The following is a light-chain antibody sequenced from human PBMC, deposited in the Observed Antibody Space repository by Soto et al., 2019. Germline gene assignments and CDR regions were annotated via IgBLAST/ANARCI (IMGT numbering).Light chain of an antibody. CDR2: GAS. CDR3: QQYGSSPIT. J-gene: IGKJ5*01. Sequence: EIVLAQSPGTLSLSPGDKATLSCRASQSVTNSFLAWYQQKPGQAPRLXIYGASSRATGIPDRFSGSGSGTDFTLTISRLEPEDFEVYYCQQYGSSPITFGQGTRLEIK. CDR1: QSVTNSF. V-gene: IGKV3-20*01.